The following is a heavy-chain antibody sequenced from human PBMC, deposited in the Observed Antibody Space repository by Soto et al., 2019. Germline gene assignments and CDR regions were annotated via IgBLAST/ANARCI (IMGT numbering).Heavy chain of an antibody. CDR2: VNGTVGT. V-gene: IGHV4-59*03. D-gene: IGHD6-6*01. CDR3: GRSIAVPSRHIDH. Sequence: SETLSLTCRVSGGSMSGYSLSWIRQAPGKGLEWIGSVNGTVGTTYNPYLQNRVTTSADTTTKQIPLRLRHATAADKAAYLCGRSIAVPSRHIDHWGQGIPVTVSS. J-gene: IGHJ4*02. CDR1: GGSMSGYS.